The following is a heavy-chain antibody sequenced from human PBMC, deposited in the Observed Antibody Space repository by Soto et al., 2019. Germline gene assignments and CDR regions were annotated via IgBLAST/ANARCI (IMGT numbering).Heavy chain of an antibody. D-gene: IGHD3-16*01. Sequence: QVQLVESGGGVVQPGRSLRLSCAASGFTFSSYGMHWVRQAPGKGLEWVAVISYDGSNKYYADSVKGRFTISRDNSKNSLYLQMNSLRAEDTAVYYCARDWGKIHWGQGTLVTVSS. J-gene: IGHJ4*02. CDR1: GFTFSSYG. CDR2: ISYDGSNK. V-gene: IGHV3-30*03. CDR3: ARDWGKIH.